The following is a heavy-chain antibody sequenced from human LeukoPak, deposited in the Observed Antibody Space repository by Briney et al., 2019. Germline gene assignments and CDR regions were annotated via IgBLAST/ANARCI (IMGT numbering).Heavy chain of an antibody. CDR2: ISYDGSNK. J-gene: IGHJ4*02. CDR1: GFTFSSYA. D-gene: IGHD5-12*01. CDR3: ARDRTRVDIVATDSGGLDY. Sequence: GGSLRLSCAASGFTFSSYAMHWVRQAPGKGLEWVAVISYDGSNKYYADSVKGRFTISRDNSKNTLYLQMNSLRAEDTAVYYCARDRTRVDIVATDSGGLDYGGQGTLVTVSS. V-gene: IGHV3-30-3*01.